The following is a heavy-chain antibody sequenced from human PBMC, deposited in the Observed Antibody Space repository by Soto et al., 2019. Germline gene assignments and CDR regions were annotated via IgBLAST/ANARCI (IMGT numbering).Heavy chain of an antibody. J-gene: IGHJ4*02. D-gene: IGHD6-19*01. Sequence: QVQLVQSGAEVKKPGASVKVSCKASGYTFTSYAMHWVRQAPGQRLEWMGWINAGNGNTKYSQKFQGRVTITRDTSASTAYMELSSLRSEGTAVYYCARWGIAVAGLGYWGQGTLVTVSS. CDR3: ARWGIAVAGLGY. CDR1: GYTFTSYA. CDR2: INAGNGNT. V-gene: IGHV1-3*01.